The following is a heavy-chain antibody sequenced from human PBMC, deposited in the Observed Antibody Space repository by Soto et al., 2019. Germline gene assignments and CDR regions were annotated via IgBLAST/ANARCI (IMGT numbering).Heavy chain of an antibody. V-gene: IGHV4-59*11. CDR3: ARGGGSPYHDHEFDY. Sequence: QVQLQESGPGLVKPSETLSLTCSVSGVSTSNHYWTWIRKPPGQGPEWIGCIYYRGTTNYHASLNSRITISIDTSKNPFSLRLTSVTTADTSVYYCARGGGSPYHDHEFDYWGQGILVTVSS. D-gene: IGHD2-2*01. J-gene: IGHJ4*02. CDR2: IYYRGTT. CDR1: GVSTSNHY.